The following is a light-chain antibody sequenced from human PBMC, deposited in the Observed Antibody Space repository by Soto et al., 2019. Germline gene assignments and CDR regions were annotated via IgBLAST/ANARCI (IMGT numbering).Light chain of an antibody. J-gene: IGKJ1*01. CDR1: QSVGSRSS. V-gene: IGKV3-20*01. CDR2: GAS. Sequence: EIVLTQSPGTLSLSQGERPTLSCRPSQSVGSRSSLAWYQKKPGQAPRLLIYGASSRATGIPDRFSGSGSGTDFTLTISRLEPEDFAIYYCQQYGNSLWTFGQGTKVEIK. CDR3: QQYGNSLWT.